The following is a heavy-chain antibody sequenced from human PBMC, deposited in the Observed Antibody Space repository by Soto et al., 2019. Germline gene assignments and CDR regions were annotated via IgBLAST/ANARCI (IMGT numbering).Heavy chain of an antibody. V-gene: IGHV1-46*01. CDR3: ATGIVVGTERNYGLDV. CDR2: TNPRIGST. CDR1: GYTFVNYY. Sequence: GASVKVSCKASGYTFVNYYMHWVRQAPGQGLEWMGITNPRIGSTIYAQKFQDRVTMTRDTSTNTVYMELSSLRSEDTAVYYCATGIVVGTERNYGLDVWGHGTTVTVSS. J-gene: IGHJ6*02. D-gene: IGHD2-21*02.